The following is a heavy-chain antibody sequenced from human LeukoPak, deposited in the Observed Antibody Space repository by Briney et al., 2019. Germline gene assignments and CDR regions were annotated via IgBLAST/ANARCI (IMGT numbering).Heavy chain of an antibody. Sequence: PGGSLRLSCAASGFSFSSNAMSWVRQAPGKGLEWVSGIKSGGESTYYADSVKGRFAISRDNSKNTLYLQMNGLRADDTAVYYCAKAFRGIFINFDQWGQGTLVTVSS. D-gene: IGHD3-10*01. J-gene: IGHJ4*02. CDR2: IKSGGEST. V-gene: IGHV3-23*01. CDR3: AKAFRGIFINFDQ. CDR1: GFSFSSNA.